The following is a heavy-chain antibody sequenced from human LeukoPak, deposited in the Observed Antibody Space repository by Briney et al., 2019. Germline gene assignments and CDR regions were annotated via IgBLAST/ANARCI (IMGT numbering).Heavy chain of an antibody. D-gene: IGHD3-22*01. CDR1: GGSFSGYY. V-gene: IGHV4-34*01. Sequence: SETLSLTCAVYGGSFSGYYWSWIRQPPGKGLEGIEEINHSGSTNYNPSLKSRVTISVDTSKNQFSLKLSSVTAADTAVYYCARVLLIGDYFDYWGQGTLVTVSS. CDR3: ARVLLIGDYFDY. CDR2: INHSGST. J-gene: IGHJ4*02.